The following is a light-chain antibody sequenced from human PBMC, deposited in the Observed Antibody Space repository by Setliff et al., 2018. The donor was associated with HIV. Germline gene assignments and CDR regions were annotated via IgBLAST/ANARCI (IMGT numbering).Light chain of an antibody. V-gene: IGLV2-23*02. J-gene: IGLJ1*01. CDR3: CSYASSSTLYV. Sequence: QSALTQPASVSGSPGQSITISCTGTSSDVGTYNLVSWYQQDPGKAPRLMIYEVNKRPSGLSNRFSGSKSGNTASLTISGLQAEDEADYYCCSYASSSTLYVFGTGTKVTVL. CDR2: EVN. CDR1: SSDVGTYNL.